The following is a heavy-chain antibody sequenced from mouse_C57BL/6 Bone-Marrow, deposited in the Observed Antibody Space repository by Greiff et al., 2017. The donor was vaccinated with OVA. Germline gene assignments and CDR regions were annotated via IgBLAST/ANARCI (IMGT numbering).Heavy chain of an antibody. CDR3: ARHGRDYYGSSLYAMDY. CDR1: GYTFTAYP. D-gene: IGHD1-1*01. Sequence: VQLQQSGAELVKPGASVKLSCKASGYTFTAYPIHWVKQRSGQGLEWIGWFYPGSGSIKYNEKFKDKATLTADKSSSTVYMELSRLTSEDSAVYFCARHGRDYYGSSLYAMDYWGQGTSVTVSS. CDR2: FYPGSGSI. V-gene: IGHV1-62-2*01. J-gene: IGHJ4*01.